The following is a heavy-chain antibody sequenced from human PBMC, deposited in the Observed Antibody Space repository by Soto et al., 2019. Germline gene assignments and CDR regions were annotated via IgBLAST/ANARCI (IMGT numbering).Heavy chain of an antibody. D-gene: IGHD6-6*01. CDR2: IKQDGSEK. V-gene: IGHV3-7*01. Sequence: GGSLRLSCAASGFTFSSYWMSWVRQAPGKGLEWVANIKQDGSEKYYVDSVKGRFTISRDNAKNSLYLQMNSLRAEDTAVYYCARDNIAARPGTGVRKLRYGMDVWGQGTTVTVSS. J-gene: IGHJ6*02. CDR3: ARDNIAARPGTGVRKLRYGMDV. CDR1: GFTFSSYW.